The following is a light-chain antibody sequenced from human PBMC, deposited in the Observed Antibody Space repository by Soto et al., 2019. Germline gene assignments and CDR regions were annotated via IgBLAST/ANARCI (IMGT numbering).Light chain of an antibody. CDR2: GAS. CDR1: QSIGNS. CDR3: HQRSNWPPFT. Sequence: EIVLTQSPATLSLSPGERGTLSCRASQSIGNSLAWYQQKSGQKPRLLIYGASTRATGIPGRFSGSGSGTDFTLPISSLEPQDSAVYYCHQRSNWPPFTFGGGTKVELK. J-gene: IGKJ4*01. V-gene: IGKV3-11*01.